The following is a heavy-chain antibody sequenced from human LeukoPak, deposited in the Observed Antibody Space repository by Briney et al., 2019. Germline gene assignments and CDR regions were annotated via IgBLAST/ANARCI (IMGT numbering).Heavy chain of an antibody. Sequence: GGSLRLSCAASGFTFSSYAMPWVRQAPGKGLEWVAVISYDGSNKYYADSVKGRFTISRDNSKNTLYLQMNSLRAEDTAVYYCARAPIYYYDSSGYYGYWGQGTLVTVSS. V-gene: IGHV3-30-3*01. J-gene: IGHJ4*02. CDR2: ISYDGSNK. CDR3: ARAPIYYYDSSGYYGY. D-gene: IGHD3-22*01. CDR1: GFTFSSYA.